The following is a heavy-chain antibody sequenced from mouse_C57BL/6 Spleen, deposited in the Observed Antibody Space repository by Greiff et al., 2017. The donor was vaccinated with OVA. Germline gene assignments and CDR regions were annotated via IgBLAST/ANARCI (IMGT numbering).Heavy chain of an antibody. V-gene: IGHV2-5*01. CDR2: IWRGGST. J-gene: IGHJ2*01. Sequence: VKVLESGPGLVQPSQSLSITCTVSGFSLTSYGVHWVRQSPGKGLEWLGVIWRGGSTDYNAAFMSRLSITKDNSKSQVFFKMNSLQADDTAIYYCAKNSEEDYFDYWGQGTTLTVSS. CDR3: AKNSEEDYFDY. CDR1: GFSLTSYG.